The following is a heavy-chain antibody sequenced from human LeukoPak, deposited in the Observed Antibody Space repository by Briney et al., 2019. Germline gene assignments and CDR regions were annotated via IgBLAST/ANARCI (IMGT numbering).Heavy chain of an antibody. V-gene: IGHV4-39*07. Sequence: TSETLSLTCTVSGGYISSSSYYWGWIRQPPGKGLEWIGSIYYSGSTYYNASLKSRVTISIDTSKNQFSLKLSSVTAADTAVYYCARAPSRGYYGSGSLDHWGQGTLVTVSS. D-gene: IGHD3-10*01. CDR2: IYYSGST. J-gene: IGHJ5*02. CDR3: ARAPSRGYYGSGSLDH. CDR1: GGYISSSSYY.